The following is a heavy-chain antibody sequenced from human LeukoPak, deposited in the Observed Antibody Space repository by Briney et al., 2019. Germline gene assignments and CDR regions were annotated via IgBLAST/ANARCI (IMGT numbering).Heavy chain of an antibody. CDR1: GFTFDDYA. Sequence: GGSLRLSCAASGFTFDDYAMHWVRQAPGKGLEWVSGISWNSGTIGYADSVKGRFTISRDNAKHSLYLQMNSLRTENMALYYCAKAYSSGFDDAFHIWGQGTMVTVSS. CDR2: ISWNSGTI. D-gene: IGHD6-19*01. J-gene: IGHJ3*02. V-gene: IGHV3-9*03. CDR3: AKAYSSGFDDAFHI.